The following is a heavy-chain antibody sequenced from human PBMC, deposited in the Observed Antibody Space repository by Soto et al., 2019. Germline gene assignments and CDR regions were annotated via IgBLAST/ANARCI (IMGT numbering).Heavy chain of an antibody. Sequence: PGGSLRLSCAASGFTFSSYGMHWVRQAPGKGLEWVSGISWNSGSIGYADSVKGRFTISRDNAKNSLYLQMNSLRAEDTALYYCAKDIGYDFWSGRPRLSFDIWGQGTMVTVSS. CDR3: AKDIGYDFWSGRPRLSFDI. CDR1: GFTFSSYG. CDR2: ISWNSGSI. J-gene: IGHJ3*02. V-gene: IGHV3-9*01. D-gene: IGHD3-3*01.